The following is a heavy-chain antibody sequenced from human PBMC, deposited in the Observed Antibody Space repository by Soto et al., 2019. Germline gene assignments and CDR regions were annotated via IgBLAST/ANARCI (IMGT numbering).Heavy chain of an antibody. Sequence: PSETLSLTCAVSGGSISSGGYSWSWIRQPPGKGLECIGYIYHSRSTYYNPSLKSRVTISVDRPKNQFSLKLSSVTAADTAVYYCARGPPLGYWGQGTLVTVSS. J-gene: IGHJ4*02. CDR1: GGSISSGGYS. CDR3: ARGPPLGY. CDR2: IYHSRST. V-gene: IGHV4-30-2*01.